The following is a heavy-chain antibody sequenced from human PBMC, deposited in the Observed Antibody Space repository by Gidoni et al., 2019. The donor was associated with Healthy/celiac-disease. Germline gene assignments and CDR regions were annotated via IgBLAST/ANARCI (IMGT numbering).Heavy chain of an antibody. CDR2: ISYDGSNK. CDR3: ATQIAAAGTGY. V-gene: IGHV3-30*03. CDR1: GFTFSSYG. Sequence: QVQLVESGGGVVQPGRSLRLSCAASGFTFSSYGMHWVRQAPGKGLEWVAVISYDGSNKYYADSVKGRFTISRDNSKNTLYLQMNSLRAEDTAVYYCATQIAAAGTGYWGQGTLVTVSS. J-gene: IGHJ4*02. D-gene: IGHD6-13*01.